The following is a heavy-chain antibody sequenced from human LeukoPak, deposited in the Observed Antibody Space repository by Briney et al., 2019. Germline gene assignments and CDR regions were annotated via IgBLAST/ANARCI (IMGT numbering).Heavy chain of an antibody. CDR3: ATLGYCSSTSCSFFDY. CDR1: GGTFSSYA. V-gene: IGHV1-69*13. Sequence: SVKVSCKASGGTFSSYAISWVRQAAGQGLEWMGGIIPIFGTANYAQKFQGRVTITADESTSTAYMELSSLRSEDTAVYYCATLGYCSSTSCSFFDYWGQGTLVTVSS. D-gene: IGHD2-2*01. J-gene: IGHJ4*02. CDR2: IIPIFGTA.